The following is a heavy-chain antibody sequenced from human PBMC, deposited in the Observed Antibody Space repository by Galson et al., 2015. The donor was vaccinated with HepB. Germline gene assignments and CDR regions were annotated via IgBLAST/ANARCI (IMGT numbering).Heavy chain of an antibody. Sequence: QSGAEVKKPGESLRISCKGSGYSFTSYWISWVRQMPGKGLEWMGRIDPSDSYTNYSPSFQGHVTISADKSISTAYLQWSSLKASDTAMYYCARPQYYYDSSGYYYYGMDVWGQGTTVTVSS. V-gene: IGHV5-10-1*01. CDR1: GYSFTSYW. D-gene: IGHD3-22*01. J-gene: IGHJ6*02. CDR3: ARPQYYYDSSGYYYYGMDV. CDR2: IDPSDSYT.